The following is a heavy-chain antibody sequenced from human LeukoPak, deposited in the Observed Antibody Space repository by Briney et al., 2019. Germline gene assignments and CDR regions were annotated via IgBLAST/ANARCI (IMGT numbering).Heavy chain of an antibody. D-gene: IGHD3-10*01. V-gene: IGHV5-51*01. J-gene: IGHJ4*02. CDR1: GYRFTSYW. CDR2: IYPGDSDT. CDR3: ARQHGSGSYYSRAIDY. Sequence: PGESLQISCKASGYRFTSYWIGWVRQMPGKGLEWMGIIYPGDSDTRYSPSFQGQVTISADKSRSTAYLQWSSLKASDTAMYYCARQHGSGSYYSRAIDYWGQGTLVTVSS.